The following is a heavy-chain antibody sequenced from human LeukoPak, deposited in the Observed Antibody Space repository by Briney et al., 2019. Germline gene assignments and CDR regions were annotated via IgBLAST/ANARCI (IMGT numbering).Heavy chain of an antibody. CDR2: ISPGDSDT. CDR3: ARTYGSGSYDMDY. Sequence: GESLKISWKGSGYSFTTYLIAWVRQMPGKGLWWMGIISPGDSDTRYSPSFEGQVTISADKSISTAYLQWRRLRASDTAMYYCARTYGSGSYDMDYWGQGTLVTVSS. D-gene: IGHD3-10*01. J-gene: IGHJ4*02. V-gene: IGHV5-51*01. CDR1: GYSFTTYL.